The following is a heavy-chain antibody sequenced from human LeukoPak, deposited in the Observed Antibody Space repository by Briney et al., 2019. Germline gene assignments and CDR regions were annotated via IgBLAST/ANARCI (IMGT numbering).Heavy chain of an antibody. CDR3: ARHAQPVDTAMAAFDY. V-gene: IGHV4-34*01. Sequence: PSETLSLTCAVYGGSFSGYYWSWIRQPPGKGLEWIGEINHSGSTNYNPSLKSRVTISVDTSKNQFSLKLSSVTAADTAVYYCARHAQPVDTAMAAFDYWGQGTLVTVSS. D-gene: IGHD5-18*01. CDR1: GGSFSGYY. CDR2: INHSGST. J-gene: IGHJ4*02.